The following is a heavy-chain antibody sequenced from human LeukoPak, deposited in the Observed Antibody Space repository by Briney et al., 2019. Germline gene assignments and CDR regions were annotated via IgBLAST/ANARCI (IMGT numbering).Heavy chain of an antibody. Sequence: GGSLRLSCASSGFPFHNFAMAWVRQAPGKGLEWVSSIGGSADATLYADSVRGRFTISRDSSNSTLFLQMNNLRAEDTATYYCAKVRFRYPVNPFDSWGQGTLVTVAS. J-gene: IGHJ4*02. V-gene: IGHV3-23*01. CDR1: GFPFHNFA. CDR2: IGGSADAT. CDR3: AKVRFRYPVNPFDS. D-gene: IGHD3-16*02.